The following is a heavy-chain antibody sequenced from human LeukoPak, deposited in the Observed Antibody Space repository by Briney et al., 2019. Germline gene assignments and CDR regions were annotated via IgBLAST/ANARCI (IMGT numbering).Heavy chain of an antibody. CDR2: IWYDGSNK. V-gene: IGHV3-33*01. CDR3: ARANSGTSWTRREAFDY. CDR1: GFTFSSYG. Sequence: QPGRSLRLSCAASGFTFSSYGMHWVRQAPGKGLEWVAVIWYDGSNKYYADSVKGRFTISRDNSKNTLYLQMNSLRAEDTAVYYCARANSGTSWTRREAFDYWGQGTLVTVSS. J-gene: IGHJ4*02. D-gene: IGHD3-10*01.